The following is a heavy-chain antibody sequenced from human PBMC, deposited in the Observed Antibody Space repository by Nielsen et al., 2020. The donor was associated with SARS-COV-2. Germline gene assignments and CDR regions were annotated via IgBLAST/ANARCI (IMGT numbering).Heavy chain of an antibody. J-gene: IGHJ4*02. CDR2: ISSSSSYI. V-gene: IGHV3-21*01. CDR3: ARLPETWYYYGSGSYYGHLDY. D-gene: IGHD3-10*01. Sequence: GRQAPGKGLEWVSSISSSSSYIYYADSVKGRFTISRDNAKNSLYLQMNSLRAEDTAVYYCARLPETWYYYGSGSYYGHLDYWGQGTLVTVSS.